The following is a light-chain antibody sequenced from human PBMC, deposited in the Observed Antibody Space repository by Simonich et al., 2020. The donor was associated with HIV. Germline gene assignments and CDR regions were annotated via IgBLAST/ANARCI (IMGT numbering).Light chain of an antibody. Sequence: DIVMTQSPDSLAVSLGERATINCKSSRNILYSSNNKNYLDWYQQKPGQPPNLLIYWASTRESGVPDRFSASGSGTEFTLTISSLQAEDVAVYYCQQYYTTPPTFGQGTKVEIK. CDR3: QQYYTTPPT. CDR1: RNILYSSNNKNY. CDR2: WAS. V-gene: IGKV4-1*01. J-gene: IGKJ1*01.